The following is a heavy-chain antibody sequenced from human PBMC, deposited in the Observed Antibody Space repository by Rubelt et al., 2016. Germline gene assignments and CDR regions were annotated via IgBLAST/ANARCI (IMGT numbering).Heavy chain of an antibody. CDR3: ARFAIGGHSSGYLFDY. CDR2: INPNSGGT. Sequence: QVQLVQSGAEVKKPGASVKVSCKASGYTFTGYYMHWVRQAPGQGLEWMGWINPNSGGTNYAQKCQGRGTRTRDTSISTAYMELSRLRSDDTAVYYCARFAIGGHSSGYLFDYWGQGTLVTVSS. D-gene: IGHD3-22*01. J-gene: IGHJ4*02. CDR1: GYTFTGYY. V-gene: IGHV1-2*02.